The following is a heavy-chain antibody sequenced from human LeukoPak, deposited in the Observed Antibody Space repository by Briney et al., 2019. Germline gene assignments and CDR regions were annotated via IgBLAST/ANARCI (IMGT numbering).Heavy chain of an antibody. CDR3: VRAGDQFFDS. Sequence: ASVKVSCKMSGYTFANYFMHWVRQTPGQGLEWMGIISPSGDTTTYAQKFVGRITVSRDASTGTVYMELSNLRPEDTAVYFCVRAGDQFFDSWDQGTQVTVSS. V-gene: IGHV1-46*01. CDR2: ISPSGDTT. CDR1: GYTFANYF. J-gene: IGHJ4*02. D-gene: IGHD7-27*01.